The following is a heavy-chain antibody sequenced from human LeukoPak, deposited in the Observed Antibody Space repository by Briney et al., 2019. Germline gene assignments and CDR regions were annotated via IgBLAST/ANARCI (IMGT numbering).Heavy chain of an antibody. J-gene: IGHJ4*02. Sequence: HAGGSLRLSCAASGFTFSSYAMHWVRQAPGKGLEWVSAISGSGGSTYYADSVKGRFTISRDNSKNTLYLQMNSLRAEDTAVYYCANLEWPENYYFDYWGQGTLVTVSS. CDR1: GFTFSSYA. V-gene: IGHV3-23*01. CDR3: ANLEWPENYYFDY. D-gene: IGHD3-3*01. CDR2: ISGSGGST.